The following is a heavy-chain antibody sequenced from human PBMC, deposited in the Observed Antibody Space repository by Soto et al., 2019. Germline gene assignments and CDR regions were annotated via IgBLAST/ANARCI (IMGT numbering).Heavy chain of an antibody. Sequence: LRLSCSASGFIFSESTIYWVRQVPGKGLEAISAVSTSGRSTYYADSVKDRFTISRDNSKNTLFLQMGSLRPEDTAIYYCVKQAHGLDGVAFDYWGQGTQVTVS. CDR3: VKQAHGLDGVAFDY. CDR2: VSTSGRST. CDR1: GFIFSEST. J-gene: IGHJ4*02. V-gene: IGHV3-64D*06. D-gene: IGHD2-15*01.